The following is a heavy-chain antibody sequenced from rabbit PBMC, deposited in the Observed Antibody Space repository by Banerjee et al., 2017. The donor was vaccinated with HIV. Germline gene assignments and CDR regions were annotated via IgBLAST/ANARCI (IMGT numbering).Heavy chain of an antibody. D-gene: IGHD6-1*01. CDR1: GIDFSSYYY. J-gene: IGHJ4*01. V-gene: IGHV1S45*01. CDR2: IGTGSGST. Sequence: QQQLEESGGGLVKPGGTLTLTCKASGIDFSSYYYMCWVRQAPGKGLEWIGCIGTGSGSTYNASWAKGRFTISKTSSTTVTLQMTSLTAADTATYFCARDAGYSYALWGPGTLVTVS. CDR3: ARDAGYSYAL.